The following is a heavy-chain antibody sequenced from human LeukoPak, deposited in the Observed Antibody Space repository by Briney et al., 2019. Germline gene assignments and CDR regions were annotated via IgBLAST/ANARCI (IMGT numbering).Heavy chain of an antibody. Sequence: PSETLSLTCAVYGGSFSGYYWSWIRQPPGKGLEWIGKINHSGSTNYNPSLKSRVTISVDTSKNQFSLKLSSVTAADTAVYYCARDGHSSGRYYFDYWGQGTLVTVSS. CDR1: GGSFSGYY. J-gene: IGHJ4*02. CDR2: INHSGST. CDR3: ARDGHSSGRYYFDY. V-gene: IGHV4-34*01. D-gene: IGHD6-19*01.